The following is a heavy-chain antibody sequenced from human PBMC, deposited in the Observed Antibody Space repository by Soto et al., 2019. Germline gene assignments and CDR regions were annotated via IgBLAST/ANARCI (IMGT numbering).Heavy chain of an antibody. CDR1: GYSFTSYW. CDR3: ARENPYSSGYYFYYYYYGMDV. J-gene: IGHJ6*02. Sequence: PGESLKISCKGSGYSFTSYWISWVRQMPGKGLEWMGRIDPSDSYTNYSPSFQGHVTISADKSISTAYLQWSSLKASDTAMYYCARENPYSSGYYFYYYYYGMDVWGQGTTVTVSS. V-gene: IGHV5-10-1*01. CDR2: IDPSDSYT. D-gene: IGHD3-22*01.